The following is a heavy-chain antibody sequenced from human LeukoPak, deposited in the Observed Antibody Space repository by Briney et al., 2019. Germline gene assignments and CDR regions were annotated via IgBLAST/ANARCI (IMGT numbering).Heavy chain of an antibody. D-gene: IGHD6-19*01. CDR3: AKDAAGTLYYFDY. J-gene: IGHJ4*02. CDR2: ISSGGNT. V-gene: IGHV3-23*01. Sequence: GGSLSLSCAASGFTFSSSAMSWVRQAPGEGLGGVSGISSGGNTYYADSVKGRFTISRDNSKNTLYLQMNSLTAEDTAVYYCAKDAAGTLYYFDYWGQGTLVTVSS. CDR1: GFTFSSSA.